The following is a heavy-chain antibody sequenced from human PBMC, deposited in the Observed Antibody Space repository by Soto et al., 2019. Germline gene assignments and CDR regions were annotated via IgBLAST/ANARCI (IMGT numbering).Heavy chain of an antibody. CDR1: GGSISSGDYY. V-gene: IGHV4-30-4*01. Sequence: SETLSLTCTVSGGSISSGDYYWSWIRQPPGKGLECIGYIYYSGSTYYNPSLKSRVIISVDTSKNQFSLKLSSVTAADTAVYYCARVPFYDSSGRSYYFDYWGQGTLVTVSS. CDR2: IYYSGST. J-gene: IGHJ4*02. D-gene: IGHD3-22*01. CDR3: ARVPFYDSSGRSYYFDY.